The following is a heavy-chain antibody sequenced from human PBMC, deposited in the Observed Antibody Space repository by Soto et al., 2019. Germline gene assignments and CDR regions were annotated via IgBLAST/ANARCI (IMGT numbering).Heavy chain of an antibody. CDR3: AKRASCLPSYFDY. Sequence: GGSLRLSCAASGFTFSSYAMSWVRQAPGKGLEWVSAISGSGGSTYYADSVKGRFTISRDNSKNTLYLQMNSLRAEDTALYYGAKRASCLPSYFDYWGQGTLVTVSS. J-gene: IGHJ4*02. CDR1: GFTFSSYA. D-gene: IGHD3-16*01. CDR2: ISGSGGST. V-gene: IGHV3-23*01.